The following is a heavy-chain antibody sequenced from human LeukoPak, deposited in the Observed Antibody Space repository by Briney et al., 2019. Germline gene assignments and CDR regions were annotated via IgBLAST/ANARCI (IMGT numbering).Heavy chain of an antibody. V-gene: IGHV4-59*01. Sequence: SETLSLTCTVSGGSISSYYWSWIRQPPGKGLEWIGYIYYSGRTNYNHSLKSRVTISVDTSKNQFSLRLSSVTAADTAVYYCAKKQQSSGMALDIWGQGTMVTVSS. CDR3: AKKQQSSGMALDI. D-gene: IGHD1/OR15-1a*01. CDR2: IYYSGRT. CDR1: GGSISSYY. J-gene: IGHJ3*02.